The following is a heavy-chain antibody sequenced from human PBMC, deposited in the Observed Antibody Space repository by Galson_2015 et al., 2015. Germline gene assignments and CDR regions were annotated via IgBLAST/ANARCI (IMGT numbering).Heavy chain of an antibody. D-gene: IGHD3-22*01. J-gene: IGHJ4*02. CDR1: GYSFTSYW. CDR2: IYPGDSDT. V-gene: IGHV5-51*03. Sequence: QSGAEVKKPGESLQISCKGSGYSFTSYWIGWVRQMPGKGLEWMGIIYPGDSDTRYSPSFQGQVTISADKSISTAYLQWSSLKASDTAMYYCARSVNYYDSSGYYDYWGQGTLVTVSS. CDR3: ARSVNYYDSSGYYDY.